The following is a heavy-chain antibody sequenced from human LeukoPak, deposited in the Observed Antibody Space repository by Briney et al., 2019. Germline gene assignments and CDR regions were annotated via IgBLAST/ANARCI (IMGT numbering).Heavy chain of an antibody. CDR2: INPNSGGT. V-gene: IGHV1-2*02. CDR1: GYTFTGYY. Sequence: ASVKVSCKASGYTFTGYYMHWVRQAPGQGLEWMGWINPNSGGTNYAQKFQGRVTMTRDTSTSTVYMELSSLRYEDTAVYYCARRSAGGGSGWYIDAFDIWGQGAMVTVSS. J-gene: IGHJ3*02. CDR3: ARRSAGGGSGWYIDAFDI. D-gene: IGHD6-19*01.